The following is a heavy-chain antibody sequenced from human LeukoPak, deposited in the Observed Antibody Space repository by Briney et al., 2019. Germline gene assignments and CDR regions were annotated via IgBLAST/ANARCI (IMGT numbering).Heavy chain of an antibody. CDR3: AREHIVVVTANSLPYNWFDP. D-gene: IGHD2-21*02. J-gene: IGHJ5*02. Sequence: SETLSLTCTVSGGSISSSSYYWGWIRQPPGKGLEWIGSIYYSGSTYYNPSLKSRVTISVDTSKNQFSLKLSSVAAADTAVYYCAREHIVVVTANSLPYNWFDPRGQGTLVTVSS. V-gene: IGHV4-39*07. CDR1: GGSISSSSYY. CDR2: IYYSGST.